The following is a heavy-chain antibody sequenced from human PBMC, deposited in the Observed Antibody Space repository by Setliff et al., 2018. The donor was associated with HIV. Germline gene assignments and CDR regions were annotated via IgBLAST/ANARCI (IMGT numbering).Heavy chain of an antibody. Sequence: GGSLRLSCEVSGFTFSIYGMHWVRQAPGKGLEWVANIKQDGSEKYYVDSVKGRFTISRDNAKNSLYLQLNSLRAEDTAVYYCARYNWNPLGYRFDYWGQGTLVTVSS. CDR2: IKQDGSEK. V-gene: IGHV3-7*03. CDR3: ARYNWNPLGYRFDY. CDR1: GFTFSIYG. J-gene: IGHJ4*02. D-gene: IGHD1-20*01.